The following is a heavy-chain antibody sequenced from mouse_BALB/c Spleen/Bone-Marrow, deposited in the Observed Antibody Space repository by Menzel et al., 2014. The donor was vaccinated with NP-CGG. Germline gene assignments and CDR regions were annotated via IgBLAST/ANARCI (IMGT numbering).Heavy chain of an antibody. J-gene: IGHJ3*01. CDR2: ISNGGGST. CDR3: ARHNYDKTWFAY. D-gene: IGHD2-4*01. CDR1: GFTFSDYY. Sequence: EVQLVESGGGLVQPGGSLKLSCATSGFTFSDYYMYWVRQTPEERLEWVAYISNGGGSTYYPDTVKGRFTISRDNAKNTLYLQMSRLKSEDTAMYYCARHNYDKTWFAYWGQGTLVTVSA. V-gene: IGHV5-12*02.